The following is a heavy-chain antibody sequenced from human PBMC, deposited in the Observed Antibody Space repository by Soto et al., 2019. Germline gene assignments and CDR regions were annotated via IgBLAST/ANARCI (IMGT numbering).Heavy chain of an antibody. CDR1: GGSINSGDYY. V-gene: IGHV4-30-4*01. CDR3: ATVPTYYYDRSGYANAFDM. Sequence: SETLSLTCTVSGGSINSGDYYWSWIRQPPGKGLEWIGYIYYSGSTYHNPSLKSRINISVDTSKNQFSLKLSSVTAADTAVYYCATVPTYYYDRSGYANAFDMWGQGTMVTVS. CDR2: IYYSGST. D-gene: IGHD3-22*01. J-gene: IGHJ3*02.